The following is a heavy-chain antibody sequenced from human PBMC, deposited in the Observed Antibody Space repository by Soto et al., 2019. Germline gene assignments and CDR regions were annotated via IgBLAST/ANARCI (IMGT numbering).Heavy chain of an antibody. CDR2: ISHDGSYT. CDR3: AKEAYSRGRYKGDFAY. D-gene: IGHD6-19*01. CDR1: GLTFRKYG. Sequence: QVQLVESGGGVVQPGRSLRLSCAASGLTFRKYGMHWVRQAPGKGLEWVAVISHDGSYTNYADSVKGRFTISRDSSKNTLYLQMNSLRPEDTAVYYCAKEAYSRGRYKGDFAYWGQGTLVTVCS. J-gene: IGHJ4*02. V-gene: IGHV3-30*18.